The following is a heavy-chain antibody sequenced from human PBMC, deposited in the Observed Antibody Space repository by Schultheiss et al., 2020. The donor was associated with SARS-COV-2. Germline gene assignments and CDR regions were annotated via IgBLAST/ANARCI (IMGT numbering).Heavy chain of an antibody. V-gene: IGHV4-59*01. CDR2: IYYSGST. CDR3: ARIIADPYYFDY. D-gene: IGHD6-13*01. Sequence: SQTLSLTCTVSGGSISSYYWSWIRQPPGKGLEWIGYIYYSGSTNYNPSLKSRVTISVDTSKNQFSLKLSSVTAADTAVYYCARIIADPYYFDYWGQGTLVTVSS. CDR1: GGSISSYY. J-gene: IGHJ4*02.